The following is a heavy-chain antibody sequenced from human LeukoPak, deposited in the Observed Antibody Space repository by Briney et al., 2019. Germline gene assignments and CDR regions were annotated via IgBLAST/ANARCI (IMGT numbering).Heavy chain of an antibody. CDR1: GFTFSNYA. D-gene: IGHD2-2*01. V-gene: IGHV3-21*01. CDR3: ASNPYCSSTSCLHGDDY. J-gene: IGHJ4*02. Sequence: GGSLRLSCAASGFTFSNYAMSWVRQAPGKGLEWVSSISSSSSYIYYADSVKGRFTISRDNAKNSLYLQMNSLRAEDTAVYYCASNPYCSSTSCLHGDDYWGQGTLVTVSS. CDR2: ISSSSSYI.